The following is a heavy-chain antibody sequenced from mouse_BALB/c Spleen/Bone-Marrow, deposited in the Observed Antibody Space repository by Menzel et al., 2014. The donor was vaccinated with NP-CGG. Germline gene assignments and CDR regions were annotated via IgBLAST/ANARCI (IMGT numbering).Heavy chain of an antibody. Sequence: EVKLVESGPSLVKLSLTLSLTCSVTGDSITSGYWNWIRKFPGNKLEYMGYISYSGSTYYSPSLKSRISITRDTSKNQYYLQFNSVTTEDTATYYCATYDGYYFDYWGHGTTLTVSS. D-gene: IGHD2-3*01. CDR1: GDSITSGY. CDR3: ATYDGYYFDY. CDR2: ISYSGST. V-gene: IGHV3-8*02. J-gene: IGHJ2*01.